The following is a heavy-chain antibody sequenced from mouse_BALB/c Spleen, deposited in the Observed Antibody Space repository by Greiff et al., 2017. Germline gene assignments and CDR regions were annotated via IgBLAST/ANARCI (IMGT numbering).Heavy chain of an antibody. V-gene: IGHV1-9*01. D-gene: IGHD2-14*01. CDR1: GYTFSSYW. J-gene: IGHJ4*01. Sequence: QVQLQQSGAELMKPGASVKISCKATGYTFSSYWIEWVKQRPGHGLEWIGEILPGSGSTNYNEKFKGKATFTADTSSNTAYMQLSSLTSEDSAVYYCARKGDYRYDEIGYAMDYWGQGTSVTVSS. CDR3: ARKGDYRYDEIGYAMDY. CDR2: ILPGSGST.